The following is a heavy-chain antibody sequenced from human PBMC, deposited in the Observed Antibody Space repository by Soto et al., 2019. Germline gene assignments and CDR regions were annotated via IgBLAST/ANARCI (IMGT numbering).Heavy chain of an antibody. D-gene: IGHD3-10*01. CDR2: INDSGDI. V-gene: IGHV4-34*01. J-gene: IGHJ6*03. CDR3: ARGLILWFGELSRRGGYYSYMDV. CDR1: GGSFSGYQ. Sequence: QVQLQQWGAGLLKPSETLSLTCAVYGGSFSGYQWSWIRQTPGKGLEWIGGINDSGDINYNPSLKSRVTMLVDSPKKQISLRLGSVTAADTAVYYCARGLILWFGELSRRGGYYSYMDVWGKGTTVTVSS.